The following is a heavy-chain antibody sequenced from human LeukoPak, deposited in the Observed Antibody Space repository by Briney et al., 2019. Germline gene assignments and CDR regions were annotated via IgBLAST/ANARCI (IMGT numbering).Heavy chain of an antibody. J-gene: IGHJ4*02. Sequence: GASVKVSCKASGYTFTSYYMHWMRQAPGQGLEWMGIINPSGGSTRYAQQFQGRVTMTRNTSTSTVSMELSSLRSEDTAVYYCARAWTTSPHFDYWGQGTLVTVSS. V-gene: IGHV1-46*01. CDR1: GYTFTSYY. D-gene: IGHD1-14*01. CDR2: INPSGGST. CDR3: ARAWTTSPHFDY.